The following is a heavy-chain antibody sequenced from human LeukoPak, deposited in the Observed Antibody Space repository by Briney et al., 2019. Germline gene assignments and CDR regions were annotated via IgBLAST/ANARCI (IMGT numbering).Heavy chain of an antibody. Sequence: PSETLSLTCTVSGGSISSHYWSWLRQPPGKGLEWIGYIYYSGSTNYNPSLKSRVTISVDTSKNQFSLKLSSVTAADTAVYYCARQPRITMVRGPSPPPHDAFDIWGQGTMVTVSS. CDR3: ARQPRITMVRGPSPPPHDAFDI. J-gene: IGHJ3*02. CDR2: IYYSGST. D-gene: IGHD3-10*01. V-gene: IGHV4-59*11. CDR1: GGSISSHY.